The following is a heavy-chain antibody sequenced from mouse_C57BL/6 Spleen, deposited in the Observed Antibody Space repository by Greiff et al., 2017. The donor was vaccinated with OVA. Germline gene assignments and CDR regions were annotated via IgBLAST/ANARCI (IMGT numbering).Heavy chain of an antibody. V-gene: IGHV1-64*01. D-gene: IGHD1-1*01. Sequence: VQLQQPGAELVKPGASVKLSCKASGYTFTSYWMHWVKQRPGQGLEWIGMIHPNSGSTNYNEKFKSKATLTVDKSSSTAYMQLSSLTSEDSAVYYCARRTTVVPHWYFDVWGTGTTVTVSS. J-gene: IGHJ1*03. CDR2: IHPNSGST. CDR3: ARRTTVVPHWYFDV. CDR1: GYTFTSYW.